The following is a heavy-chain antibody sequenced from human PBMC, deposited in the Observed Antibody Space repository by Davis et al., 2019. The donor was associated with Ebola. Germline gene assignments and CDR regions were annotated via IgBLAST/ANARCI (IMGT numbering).Heavy chain of an antibody. CDR2: TRIEGNNYAT. D-gene: IGHD4-17*01. Sequence: PGGSLRLSCVAPEFTFSHSVMGWLRQASGKGLEWVGRTRIEGNNYATAYTASVEGRFTISRDDSKNTAYLQMNSLQTEDTAVYFCARVDYGDYVHYFDFWGQGALVTVAS. V-gene: IGHV3-73*01. J-gene: IGHJ4*02. CDR3: ARVDYGDYVHYFDF. CDR1: EFTFSHSV.